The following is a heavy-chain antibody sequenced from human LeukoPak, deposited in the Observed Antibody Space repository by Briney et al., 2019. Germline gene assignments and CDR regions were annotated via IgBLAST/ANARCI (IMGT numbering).Heavy chain of an antibody. J-gene: IGHJ3*02. V-gene: IGHV3-53*01. CDR1: GFTVSSNY. D-gene: IGHD3-22*01. CDR3: ARDLVSYYDSSGHDAFDI. Sequence: PGGSLRLSCAASGFTVSSNYMSWVRQAPGKGLEWVSVIYSGGSTYYADSVKGRFTISRDNSKNTLYLQMNSPRAEDTAVYYCARDLVSYYDSSGHDAFDIWGQGTMVTVSS. CDR2: IYSGGST.